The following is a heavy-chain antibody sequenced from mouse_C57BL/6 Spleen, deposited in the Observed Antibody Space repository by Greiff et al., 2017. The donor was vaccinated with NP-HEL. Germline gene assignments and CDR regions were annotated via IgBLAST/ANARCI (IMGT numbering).Heavy chain of an antibody. CDR2: ILPGSGST. CDR1: GYTFTGYW. Sequence: VQRVESGAELMKPGASVKLSCKATGYTFTGYWIEWVKQRPGHGLEWIGEILPGSGSTNYNEKFKGKATFTADTSSNTAYMQLSSLTSEDSAVYFCARSWTVYAMDDWGQGTSVTVSS. CDR3: ARSWTVYAMDD. J-gene: IGHJ4*01. V-gene: IGHV1-9*01.